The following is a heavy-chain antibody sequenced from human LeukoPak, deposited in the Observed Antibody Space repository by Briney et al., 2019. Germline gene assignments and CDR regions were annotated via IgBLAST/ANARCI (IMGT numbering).Heavy chain of an antibody. CDR2: ISSSGNTI. CDR3: ARGYSYGWSY. V-gene: IGHV3-11*04. D-gene: IGHD5-18*01. CDR1: GFTFSDYY. Sequence: GGSLKLSFAPSGFTFSDYYRSWIRRAPGKGLEWVSYISSSGNTIYYADSVKGRFTISRDNAKNSLYLQMNSLRAEDTAVYYCARGYSYGWSYWGQGTLVTVSS. J-gene: IGHJ4*02.